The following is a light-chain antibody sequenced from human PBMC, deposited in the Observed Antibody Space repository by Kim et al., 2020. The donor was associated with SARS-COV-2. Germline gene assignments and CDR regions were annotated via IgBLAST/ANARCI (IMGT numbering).Light chain of an antibody. J-gene: IGKJ2*01. CDR1: QSLLHSNGYNY. CDR2: LGS. Sequence: DIVMTQSPLSLPVTPGEPASISCRSSQSLLHSNGYNYLDWYLQKPGQSPQLLIDLGSNRATGVPDRFSGSGSGTDFTLKNSRVEAEDVAVYYCMQALQTPTCDQGTKLEI. V-gene: IGKV2-28*01. CDR3: MQALQTPT.